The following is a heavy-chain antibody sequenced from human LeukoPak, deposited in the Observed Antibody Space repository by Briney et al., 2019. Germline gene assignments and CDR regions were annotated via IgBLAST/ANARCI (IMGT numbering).Heavy chain of an antibody. CDR1: GFTFSSYG. Sequence: GGSLRLSCAASGFTFSSYGMHWVRQAPGKGLVWVAVISYDGSNKYYADSVKDRFTISRDNSKNTLYLQMNSQRAEDTAVYYCAKGGLYCSGGSCYPNDYWGQGTLVTVSS. CDR2: ISYDGSNK. V-gene: IGHV3-30*18. CDR3: AKGGLYCSGGSCYPNDY. J-gene: IGHJ4*02. D-gene: IGHD2-15*01.